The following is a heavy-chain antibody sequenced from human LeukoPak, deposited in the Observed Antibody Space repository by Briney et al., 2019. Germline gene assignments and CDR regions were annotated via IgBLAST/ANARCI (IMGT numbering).Heavy chain of an antibody. CDR3: AGGGDGYNLDY. CDR1: GFTVSSND. CDR2: LYSGGNT. Sequence: GGSLRLSCAASGFTVSSNDMNWVRQAPGKGLEWVSLLYSGGNTYYADSVKGRFTISRDKSKNTLYLQMNSLRAEDTAVYYCAGGGDGYNLDYWGQGTLVTVSS. V-gene: IGHV3-53*01. J-gene: IGHJ4*02. D-gene: IGHD5-24*01.